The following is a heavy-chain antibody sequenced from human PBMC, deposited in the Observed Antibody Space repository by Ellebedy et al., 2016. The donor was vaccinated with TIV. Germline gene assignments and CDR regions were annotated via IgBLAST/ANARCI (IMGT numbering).Heavy chain of an antibody. V-gene: IGHV3-23*01. D-gene: IGHD3-10*01. CDR3: ASTGREQVDY. Sequence: GESLKISCAASCFTFRRYAMTFVRQAPGQGLELFSSLGRSGSDKYYADSVKGRFTISRDNSKNTLYLQMNSLRAEDTAVDYCASTGREQVDYWGQGTLVTVSS. CDR2: LGRSGSDK. J-gene: IGHJ4*02. CDR1: CFTFRRYA.